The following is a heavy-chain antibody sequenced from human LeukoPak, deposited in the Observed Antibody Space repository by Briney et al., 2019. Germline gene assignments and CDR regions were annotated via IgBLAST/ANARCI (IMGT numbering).Heavy chain of an antibody. CDR2: ISSSSSYI. V-gene: IGHV3-21*01. J-gene: IGHJ3*02. D-gene: IGHD3-10*01. Sequence: TGGSLRLSCAASGFTFSSYSMNWVRQAPGKGLEWVSSISSSSSYIYYADSVKGRFTISRDNAKNSLYLQMNSLRAEDTAVYYCARDSRSPGPPAFDIWGQGTMVTVSS. CDR1: GFTFSSYS. CDR3: ARDSRSPGPPAFDI.